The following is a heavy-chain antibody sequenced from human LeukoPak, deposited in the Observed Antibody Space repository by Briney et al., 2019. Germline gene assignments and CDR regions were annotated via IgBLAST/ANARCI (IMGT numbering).Heavy chain of an antibody. D-gene: IGHD3-22*01. V-gene: IGHV4-39*01. CDR2: IYYSGST. CDR1: GGSISSSSYY. Sequence: SETLSLTCTVSGGSISSSSYYWGWIRQPPGKGLEWIGSIYYSGSTYYNPSLKSRVTISVDTSKNQFSLKLSSVTAADTAVYYCASGEGGTMIVVGDDAFDIWGQGTMVTVSS. J-gene: IGHJ3*02. CDR3: ASGEGGTMIVVGDDAFDI.